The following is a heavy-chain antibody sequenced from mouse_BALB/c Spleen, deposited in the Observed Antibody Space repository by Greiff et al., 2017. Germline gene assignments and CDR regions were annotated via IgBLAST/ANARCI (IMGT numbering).Heavy chain of an antibody. CDR1: GFTFSSFG. D-gene: IGHD1-1*01. CDR3: ARELRRGYAMDY. J-gene: IGHJ4*01. Sequence: EVQLQQSGGGLVQPGGSRKLSCAASGFTFSSFGMHWVRQAPEKGLEWVAYISSGSSTIYYADTVKGRFTISRDNPKNTLFLQMTSLRSEDTAMYYCARELRRGYAMDYWGQGTSVTVSS. CDR2: ISSGSSTI. V-gene: IGHV5-17*02.